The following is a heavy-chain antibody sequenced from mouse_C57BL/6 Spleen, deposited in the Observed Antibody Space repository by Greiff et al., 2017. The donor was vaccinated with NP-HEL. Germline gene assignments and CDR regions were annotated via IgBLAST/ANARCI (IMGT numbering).Heavy chain of an antibody. J-gene: IGHJ2*01. Sequence: VQLQESGAELARPGASVKLSCKASGYTFTSYGISWVKQRTGQGLEWIGEIYPRSGNTYYNEKFKGKATLTADKSSSTAYMELRSLTSEDSAVYFCARSGSGYYFDYWGQGTTLTVSS. CDR2: IYPRSGNT. D-gene: IGHD3-2*02. CDR1: GYTFTSYG. CDR3: ARSGSGYYFDY. V-gene: IGHV1-81*01.